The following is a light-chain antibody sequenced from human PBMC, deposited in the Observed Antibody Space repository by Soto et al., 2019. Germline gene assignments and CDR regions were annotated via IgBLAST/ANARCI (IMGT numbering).Light chain of an antibody. CDR1: QIVSSY. V-gene: IGKV3-20*01. Sequence: EIVLTQSPATLSLSPGERSTLSWRVSQIVSSYLAWYQQKPGQAPRLLIYGASIRATGIPDRFSGSGSETDFTLTISRLEPEDFALYYCQQYGSSAPITFGQGTRLEIK. CDR3: QQYGSSAPIT. CDR2: GAS. J-gene: IGKJ5*01.